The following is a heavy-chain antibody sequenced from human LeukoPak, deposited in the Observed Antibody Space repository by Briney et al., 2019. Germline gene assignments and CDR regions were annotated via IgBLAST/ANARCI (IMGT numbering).Heavy chain of an antibody. V-gene: IGHV1-18*01. CDR2: ISAYNGNT. CDR3: ARDWDYGGKSGYNWFDP. CDR1: GYTFTSYG. J-gene: IGHJ5*02. D-gene: IGHD4-23*01. Sequence: ASVKVSCKASGYTFTSYGISWVRRAPGQGLEWMGWISAYNGNTSHAQKFQGRVTMTTDTSTTTAYMELRSLRSDDTAVYYCARDWDYGGKSGYNWFDPWGQGTLVTVSS.